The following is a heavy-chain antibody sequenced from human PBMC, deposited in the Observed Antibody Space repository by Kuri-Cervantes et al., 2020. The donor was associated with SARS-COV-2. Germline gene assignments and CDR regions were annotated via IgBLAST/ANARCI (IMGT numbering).Heavy chain of an antibody. V-gene: IGHV4-59*01. Sequence: SETLSLTCDVSGDSISSTYWGWIRQPPGRGLGWIGFVHYSGTTSDSSSIKSRVTIPGDTSKNHFSLKLSAVNTADTAVYYCARGGLSLDCWGQGTLVTVSS. CDR2: VHYSGTT. J-gene: IGHJ4*02. CDR1: GDSISSTY. D-gene: IGHD5-12*01. CDR3: ARGGLSLDC.